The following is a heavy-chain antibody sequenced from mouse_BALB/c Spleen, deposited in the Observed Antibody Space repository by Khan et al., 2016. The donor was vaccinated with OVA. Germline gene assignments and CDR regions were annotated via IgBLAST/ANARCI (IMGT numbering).Heavy chain of an antibody. CDR3: TRVRIDY. CDR1: GYTFTTYW. CDR2: INPTSGYT. V-gene: IGHV1-7*01. J-gene: IGHJ2*01. Sequence: VQLQQSGAELAKPGASVKMSCKASGYTFTTYWMHWVKQRPGQGLEWIGYINPTSGYTDYNEKFKDRATLSADKSYSTAYMQLSSLQSEDSAVYYGTRVRIDYWGQGTTLTVSS.